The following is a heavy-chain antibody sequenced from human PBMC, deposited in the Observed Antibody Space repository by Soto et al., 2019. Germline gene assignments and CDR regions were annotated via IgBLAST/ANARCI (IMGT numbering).Heavy chain of an antibody. CDR1: GGSISSYY. J-gene: IGHJ5*02. Sequence: QVQLQESGPGLVKPSETLSLTCTVSGGSISSYYWSWIRQPPGKGLEWIGYIYYSGSTNYNPSLKSRVTXXVXTXMNQFSLKLSSVPAADTAVYYCARDRTTVTTRWFDPWGQGTLVTVSS. CDR2: IYYSGST. D-gene: IGHD4-17*01. CDR3: ARDRTTVTTRWFDP. V-gene: IGHV4-59*01.